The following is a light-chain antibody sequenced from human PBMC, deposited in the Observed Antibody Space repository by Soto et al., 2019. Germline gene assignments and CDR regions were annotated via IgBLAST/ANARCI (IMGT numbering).Light chain of an antibody. Sequence: ETVLTQSPGTLSLSPGERATHSCRASQSVSSSYLAWYQQKPGQAPRLLIYGASSRATDIPDRFSGSGSGTDFTLTISRLEPEDFAVYHCQQYGNSPQLTFGGGTKVDIK. CDR1: QSVSSSY. CDR2: GAS. CDR3: QQYGNSPQLT. J-gene: IGKJ4*01. V-gene: IGKV3-20*01.